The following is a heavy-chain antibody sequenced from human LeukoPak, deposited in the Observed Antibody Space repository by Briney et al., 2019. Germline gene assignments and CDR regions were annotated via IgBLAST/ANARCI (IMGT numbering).Heavy chain of an antibody. CDR1: GFTVSSNY. CDR2: IYSGGST. J-gene: IGHJ6*04. CDR3: ARGRVVVENQDSLMDV. V-gene: IGHV3-66*01. D-gene: IGHD3-22*01. Sequence: GGSLRLSCAATGFTVSSNYMSWVRQAPGKGLEWVSVIYSGGSTYYADSVKGRFTISRDNSKNTLYLQMNNLRAEDTAVYYCARGRVVVENQDSLMDVWGKGTTVTVSS.